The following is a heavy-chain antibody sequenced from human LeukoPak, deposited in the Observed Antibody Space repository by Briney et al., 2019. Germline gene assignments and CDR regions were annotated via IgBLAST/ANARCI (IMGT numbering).Heavy chain of an antibody. CDR2: IKEDGSEK. J-gene: IGHJ4*02. V-gene: IGHV3-7*01. CDR1: GFTLRSYW. D-gene: IGHD6-19*01. CDR3: ARSIAVAGLDY. Sequence: QAGGSLRLSCAASGFTLRSYWMNWVRQAPGKGLEWVANIKEDGSEKYYVDSVKGRFTLSRDNAKNSLYLQMNSLRAEDTAVYYCARSIAVAGLDYWGQGTLVTVSS.